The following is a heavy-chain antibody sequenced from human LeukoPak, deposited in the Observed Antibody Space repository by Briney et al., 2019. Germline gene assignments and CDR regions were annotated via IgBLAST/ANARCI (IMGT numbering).Heavy chain of an antibody. V-gene: IGHV4-30-2*01. CDR2: IFHRGSA. CDR1: GGSVSSGGYY. Sequence: SETLSLTCSVSGGSVSSGGYYWSWIRQPTGKGPEWIGYIFHRGSASYNPSLRSRAAISLDLSRHQFSLRLNSVTAADTAVYFCATTEKNRYYINLWGPGATVIVSS. CDR3: ATTEKNRYYINL. D-gene: IGHD2-21*01. J-gene: IGHJ6*01.